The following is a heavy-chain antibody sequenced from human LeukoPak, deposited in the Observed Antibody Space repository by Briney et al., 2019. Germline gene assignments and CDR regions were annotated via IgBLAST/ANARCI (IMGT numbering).Heavy chain of an antibody. CDR2: VYYTGST. J-gene: IGHJ4*02. CDR3: ARGGSFYRGDYYDY. CDR1: RGSINDYY. D-gene: IGHD1-26*01. V-gene: IGHV4-59*01. Sequence: SETPSLTCTVSRGSINDYYWGWIRQPPGKGLEWIGYVYYTGSTNYNPSLKSRLTISVDTSKNQYSLKLISVTAADTAVYYCARGGSFYRGDYYDYWGQGTLVTVTS.